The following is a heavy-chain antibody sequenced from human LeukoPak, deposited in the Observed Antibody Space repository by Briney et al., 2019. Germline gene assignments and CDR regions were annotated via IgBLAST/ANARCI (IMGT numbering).Heavy chain of an antibody. Sequence: SETLSLTCTVSGGSVSSGSYYWSWIRQPPGKGLEWIGYIYYSGSTNYNPSLKSRATISVDTSKNQFSLKLSSVTAADTAVYYCARDSSSWYGYYYYGMDVWGQGTTVTVSS. CDR3: ARDSSSWYGYYYYGMDV. CDR2: IYYSGST. V-gene: IGHV4-61*01. CDR1: GGSVSSGSYY. J-gene: IGHJ6*02. D-gene: IGHD6-13*01.